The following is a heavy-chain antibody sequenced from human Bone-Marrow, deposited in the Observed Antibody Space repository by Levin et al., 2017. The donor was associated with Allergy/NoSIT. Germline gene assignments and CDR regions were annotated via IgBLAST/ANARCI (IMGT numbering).Heavy chain of an antibody. D-gene: IGHD4-17*01. J-gene: IGHJ4*02. CDR3: ARPRGGYGVQLYFDY. CDR1: GHTFSNYW. CDR2: IYPGDSDT. Sequence: GESLKISCKVSGHTFSNYWIVWVRQMPGKGLEWMGIIYPGDSDTRYSPSLQGQVTISADKSISTAYLQWSSLKASDTAMYYCARPRGGYGVQLYFDYWGQGTLVTVSS. V-gene: IGHV5-51*01.